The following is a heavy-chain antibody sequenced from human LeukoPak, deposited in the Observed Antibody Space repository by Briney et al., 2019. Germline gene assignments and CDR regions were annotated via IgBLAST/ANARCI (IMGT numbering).Heavy chain of an antibody. J-gene: IGHJ4*02. CDR1: GFTFNNFA. CDR2: ISKSSTYI. Sequence: GGSLRLSCAASGFTFNNFAMNWVRQVPGKGLEWVSAISKSSTYIKYADSVKGRFTVSRDNAKNSLFLQMNSLRVEDTAVYYCAREVVIVVEPAANTIDYWGQGTRVTVSS. CDR3: AREVVIVVEPAANTIDY. V-gene: IGHV3-21*01. D-gene: IGHD2-2*01.